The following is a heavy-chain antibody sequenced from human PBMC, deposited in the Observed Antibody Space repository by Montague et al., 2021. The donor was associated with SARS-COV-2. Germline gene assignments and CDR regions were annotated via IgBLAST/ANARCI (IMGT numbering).Heavy chain of an antibody. CDR1: GFTFSSYS. CDR2: MSNSNSYI. Sequence: SLSPSFSASGFTFSSYSMNWVRQAPGKGLEWVSSMSNSNSYIYYADSVKGRFTISRDNAKNSLYLQMNSLRAEDTAVYYCARAAWGYYDSSGYLDYWGQGTLVTVSS. D-gene: IGHD3-22*01. CDR3: ARAAWGYYDSSGYLDY. J-gene: IGHJ4*02. V-gene: IGHV3-21*01.